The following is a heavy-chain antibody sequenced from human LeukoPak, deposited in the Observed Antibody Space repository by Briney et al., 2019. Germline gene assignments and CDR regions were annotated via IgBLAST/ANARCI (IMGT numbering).Heavy chain of an antibody. Sequence: GGSLRLSCAASGFTFSSYAMHLVRQAPGKGLEWVSSISSSSSYIYYADSVKGRFTISRDNAKNSLYLQMNSLRAEDTAVYYCAREQVATVYMDVWGQGTTVSVSS. V-gene: IGHV3-21*01. CDR1: GFTFSSYA. CDR3: AREQVATVYMDV. CDR2: ISSSSSYI. D-gene: IGHD5-12*01. J-gene: IGHJ6*02.